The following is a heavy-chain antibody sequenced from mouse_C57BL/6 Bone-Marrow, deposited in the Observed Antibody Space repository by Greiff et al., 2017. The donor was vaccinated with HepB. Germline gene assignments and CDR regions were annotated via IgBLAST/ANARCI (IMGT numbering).Heavy chain of an antibody. CDR3: ARLDYGSRWFAY. J-gene: IGHJ3*01. Sequence: EVQLQQSGPVLVKPGASVKMSCKASGYTFTDYYMNWVKQSHGKSLEWIGVINPYNGGTSYKQKFKGKATLTVDKSSSTAYMELNSLTSEDSAVYYCARLDYGSRWFAYWGQGTLVTVSA. D-gene: IGHD1-1*01. CDR1: GYTFTDYY. CDR2: INPYNGGT. V-gene: IGHV1-19*01.